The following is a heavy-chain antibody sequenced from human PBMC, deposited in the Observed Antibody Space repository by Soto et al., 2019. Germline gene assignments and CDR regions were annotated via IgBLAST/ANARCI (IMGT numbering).Heavy chain of an antibody. CDR2: IHYSGTT. J-gene: IGHJ4*02. D-gene: IGHD2-8*01. CDR3: ARYNSYAIDY. CDR1: GTSISSYY. V-gene: IGHV4-59*01. Sequence: PSETLSLTCTVSGTSISSYYWSWIRQPPWKGLEWIASIHYSGTTNYNPSLASRVTLSVDTSKNQFSLKMTSVTAADRAMYFCARYNSYAIDYWGRGTLVTVS.